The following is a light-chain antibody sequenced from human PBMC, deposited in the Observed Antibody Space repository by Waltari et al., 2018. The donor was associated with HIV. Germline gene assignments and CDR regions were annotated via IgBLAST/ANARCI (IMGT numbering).Light chain of an antibody. CDR2: GTS. Sequence: AIRMTQSPSSVSASTGDRVTITCRATEDIGSDLAWYQQKPGTAPTLLISGTSTLQSGVPSRFSGSGSGTAFTLTISCLQSEDVATYFCQQYFTAARTFGQGARVE. V-gene: IGKV1-8*01. J-gene: IGKJ1*01. CDR1: EDIGSD. CDR3: QQYFTAART.